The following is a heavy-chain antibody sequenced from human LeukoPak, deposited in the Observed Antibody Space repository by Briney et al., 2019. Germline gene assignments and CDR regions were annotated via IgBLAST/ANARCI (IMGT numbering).Heavy chain of an antibody. CDR2: ITWNGGTI. V-gene: IGHV3-9*01. J-gene: IGHJ4*02. D-gene: IGHD2-2*01. Sequence: GGSLRLSCAASVFSFDDFAMHWVRQAPGKGLEWVSGITWNGGTIDYADSVKGRFTISRDNSKNTLYLQMNSLRAEDTAVYYCARDHRVGVVVPAAHWGQGTLVTVSS. CDR1: VFSFDDFA. CDR3: ARDHRVGVVVPAAH.